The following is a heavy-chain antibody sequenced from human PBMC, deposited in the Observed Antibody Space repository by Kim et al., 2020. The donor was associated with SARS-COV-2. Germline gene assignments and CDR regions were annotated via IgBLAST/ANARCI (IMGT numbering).Heavy chain of an antibody. D-gene: IGHD5-12*01. V-gene: IGHV3-30*04. CDR3: ARDRSTVDPAYYYYVMDV. Sequence: GGSLRLSCAASGFTFSSYAMHWVRQAPGKGLEWVAVISYDGSNKYYADSVKGRFTISRDNSKNTLYLQMNSLRAEDTAVYYCARDRSTVDPAYYYYVMDV. J-gene: IGHJ6*01. CDR2: ISYDGSNK. CDR1: GFTFSSYA.